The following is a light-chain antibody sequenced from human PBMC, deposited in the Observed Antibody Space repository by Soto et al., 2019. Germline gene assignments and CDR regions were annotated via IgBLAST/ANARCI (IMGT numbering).Light chain of an antibody. V-gene: IGKV1-39*01. CDR2: GAS. J-gene: IGKJ4*01. CDR1: QSISTY. Sequence: DIEMTQSPSSLSASVGDRVTITCRASQSISTYLNWYQQKGGKAPKLLIHGASGLQSGVPLRFSCSGSGTDFTLTISSLQPEDFATYYCQQGYSTLLSFGGGITVELK. CDR3: QQGYSTLLS.